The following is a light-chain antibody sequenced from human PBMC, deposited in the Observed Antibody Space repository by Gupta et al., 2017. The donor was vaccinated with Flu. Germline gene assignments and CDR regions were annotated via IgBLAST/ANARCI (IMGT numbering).Light chain of an antibody. Sequence: EIVLTQSPATLSLSPGERATLSFRASQSVGTYLAWSQQKPGQTPRLLIYDASNRDTGIPARSSGSGSGTGFTLTISIRELEAFEVYFSQCRSYWPGPTFGQGTKLEI. CDR3: QCRSYWPGPT. CDR2: DAS. J-gene: IGKJ2*01. CDR1: QSVGTY. V-gene: IGKV3-11*01.